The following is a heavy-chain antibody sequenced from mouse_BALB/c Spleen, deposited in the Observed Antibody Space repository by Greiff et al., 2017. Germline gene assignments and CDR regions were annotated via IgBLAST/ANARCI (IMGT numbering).Heavy chain of an antibody. CDR2: IDPSDSYT. Sequence: QVQLQQPGAELVKPGASVKISCKASGYTFTSYWMNWVKQRPGQGLEWIGEIDPSDSYTNNNQKFKDKATLTVDKSSSTAYMQLSSLTSEDSAVYYCAREVRLRRGFAYWGQGTLVTVSA. J-gene: IGHJ3*01. V-gene: IGHV1S126*01. CDR3: AREVRLRRGFAY. D-gene: IGHD2-4*01. CDR1: GYTFTSYW.